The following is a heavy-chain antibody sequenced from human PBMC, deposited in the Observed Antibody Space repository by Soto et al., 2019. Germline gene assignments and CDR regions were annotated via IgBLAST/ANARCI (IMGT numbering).Heavy chain of an antibody. CDR2: ISWDGYSI. CDR1: GFTFEDYV. D-gene: IGHD3-3*01. CDR3: ARSWSGSTSGRVDV. Sequence: EVQLMESGGGLVQPGRSLRLSCVGSGFTFEDYVMHWVRQVPGKGLEWVSHISWDGYSIGYAGSVRGRFTISRDNAKNSLFLQMNSLRPEDTALYYCARSWSGSTSGRVDVWGQGTTVTVSS. V-gene: IGHV3-9*01. J-gene: IGHJ6*02.